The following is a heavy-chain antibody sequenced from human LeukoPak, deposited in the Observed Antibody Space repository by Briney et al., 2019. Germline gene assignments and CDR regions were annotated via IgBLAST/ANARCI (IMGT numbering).Heavy chain of an antibody. CDR3: ARLILTVTTCFDY. Sequence: SETLSLTCTVSGGSISSSSYYWGWIRQPPGKGLEWIGSIYYSGSTYYNPSLKSRVTISVDTSKNQFSLKLSSVTAADTAVYYCARLILTVTTCFDYWGQGTLVTVSS. CDR2: IYYSGST. D-gene: IGHD4-17*01. V-gene: IGHV4-39*07. J-gene: IGHJ4*02. CDR1: GGSISSSSYY.